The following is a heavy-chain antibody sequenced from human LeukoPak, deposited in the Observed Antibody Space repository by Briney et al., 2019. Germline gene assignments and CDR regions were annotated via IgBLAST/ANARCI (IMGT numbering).Heavy chain of an antibody. CDR1: GGPISSYY. J-gene: IGHJ4*02. D-gene: IGHD1-1*01. V-gene: IGHV4-59*01. CDR2: IYYSGST. CDR3: ARDTNGGVDY. Sequence: PSETLTLTCTVSGGPISSYYWSWIRQPPGKGLEWIGYIYYSGSTNYNPSLKSRVTISVATSKNQFSLKLSSVTAADTAVYYCARDTNGGVDYWGQGTLVTVSS.